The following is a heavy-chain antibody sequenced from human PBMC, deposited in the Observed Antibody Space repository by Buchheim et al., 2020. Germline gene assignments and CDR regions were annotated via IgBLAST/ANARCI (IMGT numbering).Heavy chain of an antibody. V-gene: IGHV3-23*01. CDR2: ISGSGGSP. CDR1: GFTFSSYA. J-gene: IGHJ4*02. Sequence: EVQLLESGGGLVQPGGSLRLSCAASGFTFSSYAMSWVRQAPGKGLEWVSTISGSGGSPYYADSVKGRFTISRDNSKNTVYFQMNSLRAEDTAVYYCAQGHSSSSSAAFDYWGQGTL. CDR3: AQGHSSSSSAAFDY. D-gene: IGHD6-13*01.